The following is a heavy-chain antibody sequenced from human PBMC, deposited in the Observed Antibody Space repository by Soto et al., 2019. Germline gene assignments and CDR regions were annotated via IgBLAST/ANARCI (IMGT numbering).Heavy chain of an antibody. V-gene: IGHV1-2*02. CDR1: GYPVTAYY. Sequence: QLHLVQSGAVVKKPGASVTVSCSASGYPVTAYYMHWVRQAPGRGLEWMGGINPATGAAKYTQTFQGRVTMTRDTSTKTVFLELIGLTAAETAVFKCVRGGGVGVAGSAAFDMWGQGTLVTVSS. J-gene: IGHJ3*02. CDR3: VRGGGVGVAGSAAFDM. D-gene: IGHD3-3*01. CDR2: INPATGAA.